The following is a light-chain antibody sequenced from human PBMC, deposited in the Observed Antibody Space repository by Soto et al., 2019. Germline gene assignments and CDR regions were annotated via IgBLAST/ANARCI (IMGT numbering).Light chain of an antibody. CDR1: QSFRGL. J-gene: IGKJ3*01. CDR3: QQYNNWPPLT. V-gene: IGKV3-11*01. Sequence: EVVLTQSPVTLSLSPGERATLSCRASQSFRGLLAWYQQKPGQAPRLLIYDAYNRATGIPPRFSGSGSGTDFTLTVSSLQSEDFAVYYCQQYNNWPPLTFGPGTKVDIK. CDR2: DAY.